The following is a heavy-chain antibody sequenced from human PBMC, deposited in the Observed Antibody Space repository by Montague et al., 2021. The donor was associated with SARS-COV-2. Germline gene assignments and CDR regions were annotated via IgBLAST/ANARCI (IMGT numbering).Heavy chain of an antibody. CDR2: XYGGDEK. V-gene: IGHV2-5*05. Sequence: PALVKPTQTLTLTCTFSGFSLNTPEVAVGWIRQPPGKALEWLALXYGGDEKRYGPSLQSRLTITRDTSKSQVVLTMTNMDPVDTATYFCAHRFAGFFDYWGQGILVTVS. CDR3: AHRFAGFFDY. J-gene: IGHJ4*02. CDR1: GFSLNTPEVA.